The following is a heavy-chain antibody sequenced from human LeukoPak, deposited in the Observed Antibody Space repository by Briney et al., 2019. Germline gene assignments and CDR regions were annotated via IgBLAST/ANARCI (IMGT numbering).Heavy chain of an antibody. CDR1: GFTFSNYF. CDR3: AKGIGYSYGSTDY. V-gene: IGHV3-21*01. J-gene: IGHJ4*02. D-gene: IGHD5-18*01. CDR2: ISHSTTYI. Sequence: GGSLRLSCAASGFTFSNYFMNWVRQAPGKGLEWVSSISHSTTYIYYIDSVKGRFTISRDNAKNSLYLQMNSLTAEDTAVYYCAKGIGYSYGSTDYWGQGTLVTVSS.